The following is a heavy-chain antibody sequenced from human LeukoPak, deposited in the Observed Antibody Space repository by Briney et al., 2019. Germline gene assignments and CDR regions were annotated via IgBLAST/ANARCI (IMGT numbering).Heavy chain of an antibody. V-gene: IGHV3-15*07. CDR3: ATTVPKARSYYYGMDV. D-gene: IGHD4-17*01. J-gene: IGHJ6*02. CDR2: IKSKTDGGTT. CDR1: GFTFSNAW. Sequence: KPGGSLRLSCAASGFTFSNAWMNWVRQAPGKGLEWVGRIKSKTDGGTTDYAAPMKGRFTISRDDSKNTLYLQMNSLKTEDTAVYYCATTVPKARSYYYGMDVWGQGTTVTVSS.